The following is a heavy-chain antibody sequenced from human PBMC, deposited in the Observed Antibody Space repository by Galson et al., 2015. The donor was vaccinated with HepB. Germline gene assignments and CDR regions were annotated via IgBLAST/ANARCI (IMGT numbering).Heavy chain of an antibody. V-gene: IGHV3-30-3*01. CDR3: ARGSYISTTGDAHYQVYGMDV. J-gene: IGHJ6*02. CDR2: ISYDGSNK. Sequence: SLRLSCAASGFTFSRYAMHWVRQAPGKGLEWVAHISYDGSNKYYVDSVKGRFTISRDNSKNTLYLQMNSLRTEDTAVYYCARGSYISTTGDAHYQVYGMDVWGQGTTVTVSS. CDR1: GFTFSRYA. D-gene: IGHD1-1*01.